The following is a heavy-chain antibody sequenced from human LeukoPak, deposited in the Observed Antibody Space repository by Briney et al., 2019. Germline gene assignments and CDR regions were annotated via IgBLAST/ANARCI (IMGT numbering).Heavy chain of an antibody. CDR2: IYHTGST. Sequence: SETLSLTCTVSGGSISDSDLTWIRQPPGKGLEWIGYIYHTGSTNYNPSLKSRGTISVDTSKNQFSLKLTSVTAADTAVYYCAREFSMTVGGGAFDIWGQGTMVTVSS. CDR1: GGSISDSD. J-gene: IGHJ3*02. CDR3: AREFSMTVGGGAFDI. V-gene: IGHV4-59*01. D-gene: IGHD3-22*01.